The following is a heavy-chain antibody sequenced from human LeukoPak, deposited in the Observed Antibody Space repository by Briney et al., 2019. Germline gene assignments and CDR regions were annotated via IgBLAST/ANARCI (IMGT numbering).Heavy chain of an antibody. CDR2: INPKSGGT. Sequence: ASVKVSCKASGYTLTGYYMHWVRQAPGQGLEWMGWINPKSGGTKYAQNFQGRVTVTRDTSINTAYMELSRLRSDDTAIYYCARAGCGSGTHCADYYYGLDAWGQGTTVTVSS. V-gene: IGHV1-2*02. J-gene: IGHJ6*02. CDR3: ARAGCGSGTHCADYYYGLDA. CDR1: GYTLTGYY. D-gene: IGHD3-10*01.